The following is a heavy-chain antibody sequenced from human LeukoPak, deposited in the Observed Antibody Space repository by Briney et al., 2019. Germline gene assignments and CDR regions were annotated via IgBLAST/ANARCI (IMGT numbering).Heavy chain of an antibody. Sequence: PGGSLRLSCAASSFTFSSYSMNWVRQAPGKGLEWVSSISPGSSYIYYADSVKGRFTISRDDAKNSLYLQMNSLRAEDTAVYYCARVTSGNWHFDLWGSGTLVTVSS. J-gene: IGHJ2*01. CDR2: ISPGSSYI. V-gene: IGHV3-21*01. CDR1: SFTFSSYS. CDR3: ARVTSGNWHFDL. D-gene: IGHD4-11*01.